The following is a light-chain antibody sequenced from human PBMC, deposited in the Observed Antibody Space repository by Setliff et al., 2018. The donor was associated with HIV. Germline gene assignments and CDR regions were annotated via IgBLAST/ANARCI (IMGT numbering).Light chain of an antibody. CDR3: CSFAGSDSWI. V-gene: IGLV2-23*01. CDR2: NAS. Sequence: QSALTQPASVSGSPGQSITISCAGRRSDIGNYESVSWYQQHPGEVPKLIIYNASKRPAGVSDRFSGSKSGNTASLTISGLQREDEADYYCCSFAGSDSWIFAGGTKVTVL. J-gene: IGLJ2*01. CDR1: RSDIGNYES.